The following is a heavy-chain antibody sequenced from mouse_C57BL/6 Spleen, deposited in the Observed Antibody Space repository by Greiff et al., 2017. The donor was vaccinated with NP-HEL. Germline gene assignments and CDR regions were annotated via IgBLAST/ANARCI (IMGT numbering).Heavy chain of an antibody. Sequence: EVQLVESGGGLVKPGGSLKLSCAASGFTFSSYAMSWVRQTPEKRLEWVATISDGGSYTYYPDNVKGRFTISRDNAKNNLYLQMSHLKSEDTAMYYCARARYDYDGDGFAYWGQGTLVTVSA. CDR3: ARARYDYDGDGFAY. J-gene: IGHJ3*01. CDR2: ISDGGSYT. V-gene: IGHV5-4*01. D-gene: IGHD2-4*01. CDR1: GFTFSSYA.